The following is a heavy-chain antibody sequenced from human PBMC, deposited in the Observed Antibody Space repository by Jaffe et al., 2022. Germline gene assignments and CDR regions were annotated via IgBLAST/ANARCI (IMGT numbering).Heavy chain of an antibody. CDR1: GGSISSGSYY. D-gene: IGHD3-10*01. V-gene: IGHV4-61*02. Sequence: QVQLQESGPGLVKPSQTLSLTCTVSGGSISSGSYYWSWIRQPAGKGLEWIGRIYTSGSTNYNPSLKSRVTISVDTSKNQFSLKLSSVTAADTAVYYCARDRGSGSYYTIDAFDIWGQGTMVTVSS. CDR2: IYTSGST. J-gene: IGHJ3*02. CDR3: ARDRGSGSYYTIDAFDI.